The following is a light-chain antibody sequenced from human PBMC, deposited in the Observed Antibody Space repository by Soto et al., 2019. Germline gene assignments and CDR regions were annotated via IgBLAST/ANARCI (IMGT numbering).Light chain of an antibody. Sequence: EIVLTQSPGTLSLSTGERANLSCRASQSVSSSYLAWYQQKPGQAPRLLIYGASSRATGIPDRFSGRGSGTDFTVTISRLEPDAFAVYYCQQYGSSPTTFGQVTKVEI. CDR2: GAS. CDR3: QQYGSSPTT. J-gene: IGKJ1*01. V-gene: IGKV3-20*01. CDR1: QSVSSSY.